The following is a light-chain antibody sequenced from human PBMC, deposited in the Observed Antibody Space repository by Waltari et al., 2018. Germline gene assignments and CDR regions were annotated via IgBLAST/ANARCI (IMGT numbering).Light chain of an antibody. CDR1: HDVRAY. V-gene: IGKV1-8*01. Sequence: AIRITQSPSPLPASTGTRITVTFRASHDVRAYLAWYQQNPGKAPKLLIFAASTLQTGVPSRFSGSGSGTDFTLTISSLQSEDFATYYCQQYYSQPYTFGQGTKLEI. CDR3: QQYYSQPYT. J-gene: IGKJ2*01. CDR2: AAS.